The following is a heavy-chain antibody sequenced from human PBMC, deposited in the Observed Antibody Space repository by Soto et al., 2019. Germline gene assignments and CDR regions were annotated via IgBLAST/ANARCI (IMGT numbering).Heavy chain of an antibody. D-gene: IGHD4-17*01. V-gene: IGHV1-24*01. J-gene: IGHJ4*02. Sequence: ASVKVSCKVSGYTLTELSMHWVRQAPGKGLEWMGGFDPEDGETIYAQKFQGRVTMAEDTSTDTAYMELSSLRSEDTAVYYCASELNRWEYGDPFDDWGQGTLVTVSS. CDR3: ASELNRWEYGDPFDD. CDR2: FDPEDGET. CDR1: GYTLTELS.